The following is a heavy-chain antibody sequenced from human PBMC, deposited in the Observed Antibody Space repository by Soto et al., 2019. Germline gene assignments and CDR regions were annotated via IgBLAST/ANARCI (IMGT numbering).Heavy chain of an antibody. V-gene: IGHV1-69*12. D-gene: IGHD5-12*01. J-gene: IGHJ4*02. CDR3: ARALPSGYDLGY. CDR2: IIPIFGTA. Sequence: QVQLVQSGAEVKKPGSSVKVSCKASGGTFSSYAISWVRQAPGQGLERMGGIIPIFGTANYAQKFQGRVTITADESTSTAYMELSSLRSEDAAVYYCARALPSGYDLGYWGQGTLVTVSS. CDR1: GGTFSSYA.